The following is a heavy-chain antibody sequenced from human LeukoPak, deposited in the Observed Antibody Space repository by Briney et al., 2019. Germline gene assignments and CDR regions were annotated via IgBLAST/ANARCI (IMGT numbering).Heavy chain of an antibody. CDR1: EFAFSTYN. Sequence: GGSLRLSCAASEFAFSTYNMNWVRQAPGKGLEWVSYISTGSSTTYYADSVKGRFTISRDNVENSLYLQMNSLRAEDTAVYYCARGVPYASWSGPHYSDYWGQGTLVTVSS. CDR2: ISTGSSTT. CDR3: ARGVPYASWSGPHYSDY. D-gene: IGHD3-3*01. J-gene: IGHJ4*02. V-gene: IGHV3-48*01.